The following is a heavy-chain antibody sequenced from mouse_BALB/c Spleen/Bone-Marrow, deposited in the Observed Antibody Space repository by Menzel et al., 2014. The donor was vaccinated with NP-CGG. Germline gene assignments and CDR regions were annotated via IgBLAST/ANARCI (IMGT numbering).Heavy chain of an antibody. Sequence: QVHVKQSGPELVRPGVSVKISCKGSGYKFTDYAMHWVKQSHAKSLEWIGLISTYSGNTHYNQKFKGKATMTVDKSSSTAYMELARLTSEDSAICYCARNFYGSAYFDFWGQGSTLTVSS. V-gene: IGHV1S137*01. CDR3: ARNFYGSAYFDF. D-gene: IGHD1-1*01. J-gene: IGHJ2*01. CDR2: ISTYSGNT. CDR1: GYKFTDYA.